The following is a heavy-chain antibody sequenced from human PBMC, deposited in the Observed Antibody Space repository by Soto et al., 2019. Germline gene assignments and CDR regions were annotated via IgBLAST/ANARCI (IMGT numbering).Heavy chain of an antibody. V-gene: IGHV3-21*01. CDR1: GFTFSSYS. CDR2: ISSSSSYT. CDR3: ARKPYGDYYYYYGMDV. D-gene: IGHD4-17*01. J-gene: IGHJ6*02. Sequence: GGSLRLSCAASGFTFSSYSMNWVRQAPGKGLEWVSSISSSSSYTYYADSVKGRFTISRDNAKNSLYLQMNSLRAEDTAVYYCARKPYGDYYYYYGMDVWGQGTTVTVSS.